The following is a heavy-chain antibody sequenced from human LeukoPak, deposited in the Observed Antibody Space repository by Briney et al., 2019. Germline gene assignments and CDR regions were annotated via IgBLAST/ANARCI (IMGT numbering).Heavy chain of an antibody. Sequence: GGSLRLSCAASGFTFSSYEMNWVRQAPGKGLEWVSYISSSGSTIYYADSVKGRFTISRDNAKNTLYLQMNSLRAEDTAVYYCAKEPGYGSDAVDAFDIWGQGTMVTVSS. CDR3: AKEPGYGSDAVDAFDI. CDR2: ISSSGSTI. CDR1: GFTFSSYE. J-gene: IGHJ3*02. V-gene: IGHV3-48*03. D-gene: IGHD3-10*01.